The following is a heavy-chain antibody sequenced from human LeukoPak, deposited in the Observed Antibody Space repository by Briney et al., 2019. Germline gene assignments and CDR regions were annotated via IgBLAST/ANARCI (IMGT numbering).Heavy chain of an antibody. CDR2: ISSSGSTI. V-gene: IGHV3-48*03. CDR1: GFTFSSYE. CDR3: ARVTYYYETLDY. D-gene: IGHD3-22*01. Sequence: GGSLRLFCAASGFTFSSYEMNWVRQAPGKGLEWVSYISSSGSTIYYADSVKGRFTISRDNAKNSLYLQMNSLRAEDTAVYYCARVTYYYETLDYWGQGTLVTVSS. J-gene: IGHJ4*02.